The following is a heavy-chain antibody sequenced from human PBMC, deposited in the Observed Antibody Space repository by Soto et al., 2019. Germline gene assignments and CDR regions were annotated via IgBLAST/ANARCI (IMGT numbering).Heavy chain of an antibody. D-gene: IGHD2-2*01. J-gene: IGHJ4*02. CDR2: ISGSGGSP. CDR3: AKARCSTTNCYVPDY. Sequence: EVQLLESGGDLVQPGGSLRLSCAASGFTFSTYTMSWVRQAPGKGLEWVSAISGSGGSPSYADSVQGRFTISRDNPKNTRYLQMNSLRAEDTAMYYCAKARCSTTNCYVPDYWGQGPLVTVSS. CDR1: GFTFSTYT. V-gene: IGHV3-23*01.